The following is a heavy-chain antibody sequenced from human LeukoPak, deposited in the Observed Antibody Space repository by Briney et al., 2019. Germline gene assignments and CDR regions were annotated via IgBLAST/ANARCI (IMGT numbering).Heavy chain of an antibody. CDR1: GYSISSGYY. CDR3: ARKVRYLATIRYYYYMDV. Sequence: SEILSLTCTVSGYSISSGYYWGWIRQPPGKGLEWIGSIYHSGSTYYNPSLKSRVTISVDTSKNQFSLKLSSVTAADTAVYYCARKVRYLATIRYYYYMDVWGRGTTVTVSS. D-gene: IGHD5-12*01. CDR2: IYHSGST. V-gene: IGHV4-38-2*02. J-gene: IGHJ6*03.